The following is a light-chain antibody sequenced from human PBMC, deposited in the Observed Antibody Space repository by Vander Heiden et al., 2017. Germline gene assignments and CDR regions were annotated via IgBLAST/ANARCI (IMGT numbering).Light chain of an antibody. CDR2: EVT. Sequence: QSALTQPASVSGSPGQSITISCTGSTSDVGGYNYVSWYQQHPGKAPKLMIYEVTNRPSGVSNRFSGSKSGNTASLTISGLQAEDEAHYYRSSYITSSTPVIFGGGTKLTVL. J-gene: IGLJ2*01. CDR3: SSYITSSTPVI. CDR1: TSDVGGYNY. V-gene: IGLV2-14*01.